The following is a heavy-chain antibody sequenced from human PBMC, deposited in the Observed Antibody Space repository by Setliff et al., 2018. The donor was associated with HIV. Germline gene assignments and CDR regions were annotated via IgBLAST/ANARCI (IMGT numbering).Heavy chain of an antibody. CDR2: INHSGRT. CDR1: GGSFSDYY. V-gene: IGHV4-34*01. CDR3: ARRGIAAAGSDS. J-gene: IGHJ4*02. D-gene: IGHD6-13*01. Sequence: PSQTLSLTCAVYGGSFSDYYWSWIRQPPGKGLEWIGEINHSGRTIQSPSLGSRVTISIDTSKNQFSLKLNSVTAADTAVYYCARRGIAAAGSDSWGQGTLVTVSS.